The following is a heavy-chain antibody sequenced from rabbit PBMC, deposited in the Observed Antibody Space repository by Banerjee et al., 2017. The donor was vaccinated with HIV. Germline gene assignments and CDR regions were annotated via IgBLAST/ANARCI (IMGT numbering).Heavy chain of an antibody. Sequence: QEQLEESGGDLVKPEGSLTLTCTVSGFSFSSSYWICWVRQAPGKGLEWIACIYAGSSDSTWYATWAKGRFTSSKTSSTTVSLQMNSLTAADTATYFCARGVSGSFNLWGPDTLVTVS. V-gene: IGHV1S45*01. CDR2: IYAGSSDST. D-gene: IGHD4-2*01. CDR1: GFSFSSSYW. J-gene: IGHJ4*01. CDR3: ARGVSGSFNL.